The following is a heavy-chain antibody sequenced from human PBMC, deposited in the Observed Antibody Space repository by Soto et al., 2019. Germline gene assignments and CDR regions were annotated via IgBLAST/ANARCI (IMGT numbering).Heavy chain of an antibody. D-gene: IGHD3-3*01. CDR1: GGSFSGYY. V-gene: IGHV4-34*01. CDR2: INHSGST. CDR3: ARGKLGYDFWSGYYVIEYFDY. J-gene: IGHJ4*02. Sequence: LSLTFAVYGGSFSGYYWSWIRQPPGKGLEWIGEINHSGSTNYNPSLKSRVTISVDTSKNQFSLKLSSVTAADTAVYYCARGKLGYDFWSGYYVIEYFDYWGQGTLVTVSS.